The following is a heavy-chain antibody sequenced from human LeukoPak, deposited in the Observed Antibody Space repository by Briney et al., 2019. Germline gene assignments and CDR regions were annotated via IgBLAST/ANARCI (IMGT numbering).Heavy chain of an antibody. CDR2: IYLGDSDT. CDR3: ASGYCSGGSCFDAFDI. Sequence: GESLKISCKGSGHSFTNYWIGWVRQMAGKGLEWMGIIYLGDSDTRYSPSFQGQVTISADKSISTAYLQWGSLKASDTAMYYCASGYCSGGSCFDAFDIWGQGTMVTVSS. J-gene: IGHJ3*02. V-gene: IGHV5-51*01. D-gene: IGHD2-15*01. CDR1: GHSFTNYW.